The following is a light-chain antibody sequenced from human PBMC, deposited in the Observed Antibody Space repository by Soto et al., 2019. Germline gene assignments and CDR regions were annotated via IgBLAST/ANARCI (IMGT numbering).Light chain of an antibody. V-gene: IGKV3-20*01. J-gene: IGKJ2*01. Sequence: EIVLTQSPGTLSLSPGERATLSCRASQSVSSNYLAWYQQKPGQAPRLLIYGASNRATGIPDRFSGSGSGTGFTLTISRLEPEDFAGYFCQQYGSSPPFTFGQGTKVEIK. CDR3: QQYGSSPPFT. CDR1: QSVSSNY. CDR2: GAS.